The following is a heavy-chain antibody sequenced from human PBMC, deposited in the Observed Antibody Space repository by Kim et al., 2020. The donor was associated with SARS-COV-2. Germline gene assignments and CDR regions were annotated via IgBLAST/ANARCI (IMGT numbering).Heavy chain of an antibody. CDR1: VFTFSSYA. CDR3: AKDGFRIVGAASDY. Sequence: GGSLRLSCAASVFTFSSYAMSWVRQAPGKGLEWVSAISGSGGSTYYADSVKGRFTISRDNSKNTLYLQMNSLRAEDTAVYYCAKDGFRIVGAASDYWGQGTLVTVSS. CDR2: ISGSGGST. J-gene: IGHJ4*02. V-gene: IGHV3-23*01. D-gene: IGHD1-26*01.